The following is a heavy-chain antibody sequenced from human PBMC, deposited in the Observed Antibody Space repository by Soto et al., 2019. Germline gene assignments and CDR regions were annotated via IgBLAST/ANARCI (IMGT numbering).Heavy chain of an antibody. D-gene: IGHD7-27*01. V-gene: IGHV3-66*02. CDR3: ARDRPGDSGAFDI. J-gene: IGHJ3*02. CDR1: GFTVSSNY. CDR2: IYSGGST. Sequence: GGSLRLSCAASGFTVSSNYMSWVRQAPGKGLEWVSVIYSGGSTYYADSVKGRFTISRDNSKNTLYLQMNSLRAEDKAVYYCARDRPGDSGAFDIWGQGTMVTVSS.